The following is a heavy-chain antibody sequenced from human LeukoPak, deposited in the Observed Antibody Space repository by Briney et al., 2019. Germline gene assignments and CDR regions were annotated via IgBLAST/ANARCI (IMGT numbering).Heavy chain of an antibody. CDR1: GFTFSIYW. CDR2: IKQDGSEK. Sequence: PGGSLRLSCAASGFTFSIYWMSWVRQAPGKGLEWVANIKQDGSEKYYVDSVKGRFTISRDNAKNSLYLQMNSLRTEDTAVYYCAKDLTTVATQGDYWGQGTLVTVSS. CDR3: AKDLTTVATQGDY. D-gene: IGHD4-17*01. V-gene: IGHV3-7*01. J-gene: IGHJ4*02.